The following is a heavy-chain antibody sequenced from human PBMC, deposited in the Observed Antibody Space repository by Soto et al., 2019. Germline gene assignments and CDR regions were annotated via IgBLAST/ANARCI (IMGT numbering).Heavy chain of an antibody. CDR2: ISAYNGNT. J-gene: IGHJ3*02. V-gene: IGHV1-18*01. Sequence: ASVKVSCKASGYTFTSYGISWVRQAPGQGLEWMGWISAYNGNTNYAQKLQGRVTMTTDTSTSTAYMELRSLRSDDTAVYYCARESPSPARHPDAFAIWGQGTMVTVSS. CDR3: ARESPSPARHPDAFAI. CDR1: GYTFTSYG.